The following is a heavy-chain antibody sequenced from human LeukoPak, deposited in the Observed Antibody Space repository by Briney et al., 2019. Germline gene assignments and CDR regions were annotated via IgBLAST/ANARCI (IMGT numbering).Heavy chain of an antibody. J-gene: IGHJ4*02. V-gene: IGHV1-8*03. CDR1: GYTFTSYD. CDR2: MNPNSGST. Sequence: ASVKVSCKASGYTFTSYDINWVRQATGQGLEWMGWMNPNSGSTGYAQKFQGRVTITRNTSISTAYMELSGLRSEDTVVYYCARGRSTGYPYYFEYWGQGTLVTVSS. CDR3: ARGRSTGYPYYFEY. D-gene: IGHD5-12*01.